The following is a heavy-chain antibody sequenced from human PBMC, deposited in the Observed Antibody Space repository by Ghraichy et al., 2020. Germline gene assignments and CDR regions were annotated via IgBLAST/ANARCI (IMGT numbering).Heavy chain of an antibody. J-gene: IGHJ4*02. Sequence: GSLRLSCTVSGVSVNSGAYYWSWIRQPPGEGPEWVGYVFYTGSTNYNPSLKSRLTISVDTSKNQFSLQLRYVTAADTAVYYCARTRDTGTYLRVFDYWGQGTLVTVSS. CDR1: GVSVNSGAYY. CDR2: VFYTGST. D-gene: IGHD4-17*01. V-gene: IGHV4-61*08. CDR3: ARTRDTGTYLRVFDY.